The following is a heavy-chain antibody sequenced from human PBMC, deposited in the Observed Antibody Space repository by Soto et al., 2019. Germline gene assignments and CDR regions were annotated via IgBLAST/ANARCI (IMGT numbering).Heavy chain of an antibody. J-gene: IGHJ4*02. CDR3: ERDAMATDDDY. CDR2: IIPIFGTA. D-gene: IGHD2-2*01. Sequence: QVQLVQSGAEVKKPGSSVQVSCKASGGTFSSYAISWVRQAPGQGLEWMGWIIPIFGTANYAQKFQGRVTPTADESTSTAYVVLSSLRSEDTDVYYCERDAMATDDDYWGQGTLVTVSS. CDR1: GGTFSSYA. V-gene: IGHV1-69*12.